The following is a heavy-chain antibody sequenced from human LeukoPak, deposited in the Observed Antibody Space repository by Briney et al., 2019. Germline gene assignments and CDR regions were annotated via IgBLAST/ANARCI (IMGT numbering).Heavy chain of an antibody. V-gene: IGHV1-69*13. CDR2: IIPIFGTA. J-gene: IGHJ4*02. CDR3: ARFWHKIDNYFDY. D-gene: IGHD3-3*01. Sequence: SVKVSCKASGGTFSSYAISWVRQAPGQGLEWMGGIIPIFGTANYAQKFQGRVTITADESTSTAYMELSSLRSEDTAVYYCARFWHKIDNYFDYWGQGTLVTVSP. CDR1: GGTFSSYA.